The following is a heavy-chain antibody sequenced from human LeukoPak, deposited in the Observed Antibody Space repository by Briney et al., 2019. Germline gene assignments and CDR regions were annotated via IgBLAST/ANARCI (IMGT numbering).Heavy chain of an antibody. V-gene: IGHV1-8*02. J-gene: IGHJ4*02. D-gene: IGHD4-11*01. CDR2: MNPNSGNT. Sequence: ASVKVSCKASGFTFTSYGINWVRQATGQGLEWMGWMNPNSGNTGYAQKFQGRVTMTRNTSISTAYMELSSLRSEDTAVYYCAREQTVTTEYYFDYWGQGTLVTVSS. CDR3: AREQTVTTEYYFDY. CDR1: GFTFTSYG.